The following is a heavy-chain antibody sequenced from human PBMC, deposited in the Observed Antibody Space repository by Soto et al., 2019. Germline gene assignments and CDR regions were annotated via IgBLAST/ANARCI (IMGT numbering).Heavy chain of an antibody. D-gene: IGHD3-3*01. CDR3: AKMADFWSGYRSWFDP. V-gene: IGHV3-30*18. CDR1: GFTFSSYG. J-gene: IGHJ5*02. Sequence: GGSLRLSCAASGFTFSSYGMHWVRQAPCKGLEWVAVISYDGSNKYYADSVKGRFTISRDNSKNTLYLQMNSLRAEDTAVYYCAKMADFWSGYRSWFDPWGQGTLVTVSS. CDR2: ISYDGSNK.